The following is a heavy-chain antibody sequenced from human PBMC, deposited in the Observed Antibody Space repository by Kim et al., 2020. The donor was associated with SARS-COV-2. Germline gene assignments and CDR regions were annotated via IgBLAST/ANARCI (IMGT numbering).Heavy chain of an antibody. CDR2: INWNGGST. Sequence: GGSLRLSCAASGFTFDDYGMSWVRQAPGKGLEWVSGINWNGGSTGYADSVKGRFTISRDNAKNSLYLQMNSLRAEDTALYHCARYYYGSIYWYFDLWGRGTLVTVSS. V-gene: IGHV3-20*01. CDR3: ARYYYGSIYWYFDL. D-gene: IGHD3-10*01. CDR1: GFTFDDYG. J-gene: IGHJ2*01.